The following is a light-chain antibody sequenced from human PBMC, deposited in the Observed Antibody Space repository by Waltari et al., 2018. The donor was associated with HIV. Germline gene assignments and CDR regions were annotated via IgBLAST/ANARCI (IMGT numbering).Light chain of an antibody. V-gene: IGLV1-44*01. CDR3: ATWDASLSGPV. CDR2: ANH. CDR1: GSNIGRYT. J-gene: IGLJ2*01. Sequence: QSELTQPPSASGTPGQRVTISCSGSGSNIGRYTVTWYQQLPGTAPKLLIYANHQRPSGVPDRFSGSQSDTSASLAIGGLQSEDEADYYCATWDASLSGPVFGGGTKLTVL.